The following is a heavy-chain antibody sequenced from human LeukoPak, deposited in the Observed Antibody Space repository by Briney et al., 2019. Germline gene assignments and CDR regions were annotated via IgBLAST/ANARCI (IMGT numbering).Heavy chain of an antibody. D-gene: IGHD6-6*01. Sequence: PSETLSLTCTISGGSISSYFWSWIRQPPGKGLEWIGYIYYSGSTNYNPSLKSRVTISVDTSKNQFSLKLSSVTAADTAVYYCARDRQQLGLPLDYWGQGTLVTVSS. CDR2: IYYSGST. V-gene: IGHV4-59*01. J-gene: IGHJ4*02. CDR3: ARDRQQLGLPLDY. CDR1: GGSISSYF.